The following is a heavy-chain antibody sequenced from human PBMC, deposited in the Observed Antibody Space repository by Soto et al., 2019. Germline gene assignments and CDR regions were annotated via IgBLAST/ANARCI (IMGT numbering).Heavy chain of an antibody. V-gene: IGHV3-11*01. D-gene: IGHD2-2*01. CDR2: ISSSGSTI. Sequence: GGSLRLSCAASGFTFSDYYMSWIRQAPGKGLEWVSYISSSGSTIYYADSVKGRFTISRDNAKNSLYLQMNSLRAEDTAVYYCARVSDCSSTSCYVYYYYYYMDVWGKGTTVTVSS. CDR1: GFTFSDYY. J-gene: IGHJ6*03. CDR3: ARVSDCSSTSCYVYYYYYYMDV.